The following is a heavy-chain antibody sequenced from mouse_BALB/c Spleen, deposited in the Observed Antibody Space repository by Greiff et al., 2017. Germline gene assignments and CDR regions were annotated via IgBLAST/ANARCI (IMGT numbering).Heavy chain of an antibody. Sequence: VQLKQSGPELVKPGASVKIPCKASEYTFPDYNMDWVKQSHGKSLEWIGDINPNNGGTIYNQKFKGKATLTVDKSSSTAYMELRSLTSEDTAVYYCARGGRIYYDYEGFAYWGQGTLVTVSA. D-gene: IGHD2-4*01. CDR1: EYTFPDYN. CDR3: ARGGRIYYDYEGFAY. CDR2: INPNNGGT. V-gene: IGHV1-18*01. J-gene: IGHJ3*01.